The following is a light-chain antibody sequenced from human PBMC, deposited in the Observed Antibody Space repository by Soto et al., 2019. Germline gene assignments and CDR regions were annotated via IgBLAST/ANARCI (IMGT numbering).Light chain of an antibody. V-gene: IGKV3-11*01. CDR2: DAS. CDR1: QSVSSQ. Sequence: EVVLTQSAATLSLSTGERATLSCRASQSVSSQLAWYQQKPGQSPRLLIYDASNRATGIPDRFSGSGSGTDFTLTISRLEPEDFAVCYCQQRSNWPITFGQGTRLEIK. J-gene: IGKJ5*01. CDR3: QQRSNWPIT.